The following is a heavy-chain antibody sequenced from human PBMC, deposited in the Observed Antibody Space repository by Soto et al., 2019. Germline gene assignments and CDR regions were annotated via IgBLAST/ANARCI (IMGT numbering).Heavy chain of an antibody. J-gene: IGHJ6*02. D-gene: IGHD3-16*01. CDR1: GYTFTSYG. CDR3: ARSWVTGKGGMDV. Sequence: QVQLVQSGAEVKKPGASVKVSCKASGYTFTSYGFSWVRQAPGQGLEWMGWINGYTGNTHYAQKFQGRVTMTTDTSTSTAYMELWTLISDDTAVYYCARSWVTGKGGMDVLGQGTTVTVSS. V-gene: IGHV1-18*01. CDR2: INGYTGNT.